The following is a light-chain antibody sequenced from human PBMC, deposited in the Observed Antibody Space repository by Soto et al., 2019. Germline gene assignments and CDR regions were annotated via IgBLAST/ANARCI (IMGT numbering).Light chain of an antibody. CDR2: EVS. V-gene: IGLV2-14*01. CDR1: SSDVGGYNF. J-gene: IGLJ1*01. CDR3: SSYTSGSTPYV. Sequence: QSVLTQPASVSGSPGQSITISCTGTSSDVGGYNFVSWYRQHPEKAPKLMIFEVSNRPSGVSNRFSGSKSGNTASLTISGLQAEDEADYYCSSYTSGSTPYVFGTGTKVTVL.